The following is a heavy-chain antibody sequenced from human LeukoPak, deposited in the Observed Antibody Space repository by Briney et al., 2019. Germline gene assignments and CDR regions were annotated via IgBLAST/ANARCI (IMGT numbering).Heavy chain of an antibody. Sequence: GGSLRLSCAASGFTFSSYWMNWVRQAPEKGLEWVANTKQDGSEMYYVDSVKGRFTISRDNTKNSLYLQMNNLRVGDTAVYYCARDPGRGSCFDYWGQGTLVTVSS. V-gene: IGHV3-7*01. CDR1: GFTFSSYW. CDR3: ARDPGRGSCFDY. D-gene: IGHD2-15*01. J-gene: IGHJ4*02. CDR2: TKQDGSEM.